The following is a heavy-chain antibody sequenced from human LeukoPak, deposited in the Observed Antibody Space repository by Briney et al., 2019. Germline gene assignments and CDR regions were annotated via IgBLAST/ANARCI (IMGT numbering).Heavy chain of an antibody. Sequence: SSETLSLTCTVSGGSISSGGYYWSWIRQHPGKGLEWIGYIYYSGSTYYNPSLKSRVTISVDTSKNQFSLKLSSVTAAGTAVYYCARRRGYSFLVYFDYWGQGTLVTVSS. D-gene: IGHD5-18*01. CDR1: GGSISSGGYY. J-gene: IGHJ4*02. CDR3: ARRRGYSFLVYFDY. V-gene: IGHV4-31*03. CDR2: IYYSGST.